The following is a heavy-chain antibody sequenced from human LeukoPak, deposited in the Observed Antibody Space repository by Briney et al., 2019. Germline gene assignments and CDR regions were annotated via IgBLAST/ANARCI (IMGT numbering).Heavy chain of an antibody. CDR1: GGSISSYY. CDR3: ARRNHYFYYMDV. Sequence: SETPSLTCTVSGGSISSYYWSWIRQSPVKGLEWIGYIFPSGSAFYNPSLESRVAISLDTSENQFSMRLNSVTAADTAVYYCARRNHYFYYMDVWGKGTTVTVSS. CDR2: IFPSGSA. J-gene: IGHJ6*03. V-gene: IGHV4-4*09.